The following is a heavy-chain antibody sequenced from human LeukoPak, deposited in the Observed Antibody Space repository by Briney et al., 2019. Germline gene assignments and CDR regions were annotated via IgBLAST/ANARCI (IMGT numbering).Heavy chain of an antibody. CDR1: GFTFSSYA. J-gene: IGHJ4*02. V-gene: IGHV3-30-3*01. CDR2: ISNDRSNK. D-gene: IGHD7-27*01. Sequence: GGSLRLSCAASGFTFSSYAMHWVRQAPGKGLEWVAVISNDRSNKYHADSVKGRFTISRDDSRTTLYLQMNSLRAEDTAVYYCARDQGNSGVNDYWGQGTLVTVSS. CDR3: ARDQGNSGVNDY.